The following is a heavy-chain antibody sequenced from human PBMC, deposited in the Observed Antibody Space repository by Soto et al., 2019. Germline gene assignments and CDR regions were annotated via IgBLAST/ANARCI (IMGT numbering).Heavy chain of an antibody. D-gene: IGHD3-22*01. V-gene: IGHV1-69*13. Sequence: GASVKVSCKASGGTFSSYAISWVRQAPGQGLEWMGGIIPIFGTANYAQKFQGRGTITADESTSTAYMELSSLRSEDTAGCYCARDNDSGGYSYKSAPWAQGPLVTVSS. J-gene: IGHJ5*02. CDR2: IIPIFGTA. CDR1: GGTFSSYA. CDR3: ARDNDSGGYSYKSAP.